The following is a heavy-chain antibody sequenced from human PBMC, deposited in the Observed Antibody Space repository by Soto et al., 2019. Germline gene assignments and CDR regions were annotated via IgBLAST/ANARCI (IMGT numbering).Heavy chain of an antibody. J-gene: IGHJ6*02. CDR2: IFSNDEK. CDR3: ARIKAATGTTYYYYGMDV. D-gene: IGHD1-7*01. CDR1: GFSLSNARMG. V-gene: IGHV2-26*01. Sequence: QVTLKESGPVLVKPTETLTLTCTVSGFSLSNARMGVSWIRQPPGKALEWLAHIFSNDEKSYSTSLKSRLTISKDTYKSQVVLTMTNMDPVDTATYYCARIKAATGTTYYYYGMDVWGQGTTVTVSS.